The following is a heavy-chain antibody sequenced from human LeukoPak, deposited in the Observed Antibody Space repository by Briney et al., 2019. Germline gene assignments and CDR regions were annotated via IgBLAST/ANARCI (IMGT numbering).Heavy chain of an antibody. D-gene: IGHD1-26*01. CDR3: ARGTRGGYSNLDFDY. Sequence: GGSLRLSCAASGFTFSSYEMNWVRQAPGKGLEWVSYISSSGSTIYYADSVKGRFTISRDNAKNSLYLQVNSLRAEDTAVYYCARGTRGGYSNLDFDYWGQGTLVTVSS. V-gene: IGHV3-48*03. CDR2: ISSSGSTI. CDR1: GFTFSSYE. J-gene: IGHJ4*02.